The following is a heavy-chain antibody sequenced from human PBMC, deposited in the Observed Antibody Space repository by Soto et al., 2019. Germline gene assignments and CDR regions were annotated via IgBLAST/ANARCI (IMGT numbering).Heavy chain of an antibody. CDR2: IYYSGST. CDR1: GGSISSYY. D-gene: IGHD2-2*02. CDR3: ARNGYWSSTSCYSSAFDI. V-gene: IGHV4-59*08. J-gene: IGHJ3*02. Sequence: QVQLQESGPGLVKPSETLSLTCTVSGGSISSYYWSWIRQPPGKGLEWIGYIYYSGSTNYNPSLKRRVTISVDTSKNQFSLKLSSVTAADTAVYYCARNGYWSSTSCYSSAFDIWGQGTMVTVSS.